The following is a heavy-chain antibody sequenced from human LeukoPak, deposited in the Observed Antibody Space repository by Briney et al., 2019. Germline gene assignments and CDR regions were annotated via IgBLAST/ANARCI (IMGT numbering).Heavy chain of an antibody. CDR3: ASKGCTGGNCKHNFDY. D-gene: IGHD2-8*02. J-gene: IGHJ4*02. CDR2: IIPIFGTA. V-gene: IGHV1-69*13. CDR1: GGTFSRYA. Sequence: ASVKVSRKASGGTFSRYAISWVRQAPGQGLEWMGGIIPIFGTANYAQKFQGRVTITADESTSTAYMELSSLRSEDTAVYYCASKGCTGGNCKHNFDYWGQGTLVTVAS.